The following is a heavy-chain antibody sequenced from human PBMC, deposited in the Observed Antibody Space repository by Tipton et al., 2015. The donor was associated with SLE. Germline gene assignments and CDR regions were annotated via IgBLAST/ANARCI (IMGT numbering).Heavy chain of an antibody. D-gene: IGHD3-10*01. Sequence: LRLSCTVSGGSISSYYWSWIRQPPGKGLEWIGYIYYSGSTNYNPSLKSRVTISVDTSKNQFSLKLSSVTAADTAVYYCARAADYYGSGHYYYYMDVWGKGTTVTVSS. CDR1: GGSISSYY. J-gene: IGHJ6*03. CDR3: ARAADYYGSGHYYYYMDV. CDR2: IYYSGST. V-gene: IGHV4-59*01.